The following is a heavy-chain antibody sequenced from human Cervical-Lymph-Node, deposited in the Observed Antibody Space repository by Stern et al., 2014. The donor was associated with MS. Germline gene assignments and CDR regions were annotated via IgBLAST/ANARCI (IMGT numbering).Heavy chain of an antibody. D-gene: IGHD3-10*01. CDR2: IHTFGSS. V-gene: IGHV4-4*07. CDR3: ARGVLGFGEFPYGMDV. J-gene: IGHJ6*02. Sequence: QLQLQESPPGKVKPSETLSLTCSVSGGSISSYYCSLVRQPAGKGLEWLWRIHTFGSSNFIPSLRSRLTMPVDTSKPQFSLKLKSVTAADTAVYYCARGVLGFGEFPYGMDVWGQGTTVTVSS. CDR1: GGSISSYY.